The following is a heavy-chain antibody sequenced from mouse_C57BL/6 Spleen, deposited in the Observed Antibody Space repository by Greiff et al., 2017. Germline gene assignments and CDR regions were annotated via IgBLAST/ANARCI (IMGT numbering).Heavy chain of an antibody. D-gene: IGHD1-1*01. CDR3: TSYYYGSPFDY. Sequence: VQLKESGEGLVKPGGSLKLSCAASGFTFSSYAMSWVRQTPEKRLEWVAYISSGGDYIYYADTVKGRFTISRDNARNTLYLQMSSLKSEDTAMYYCTSYYYGSPFDYWGQGTTLTVSS. J-gene: IGHJ2*01. V-gene: IGHV5-9-1*02. CDR2: ISSGGDYI. CDR1: GFTFSSYA.